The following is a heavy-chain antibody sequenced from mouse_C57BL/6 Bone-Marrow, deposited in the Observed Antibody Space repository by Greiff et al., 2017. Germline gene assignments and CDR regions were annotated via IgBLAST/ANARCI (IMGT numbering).Heavy chain of an antibody. CDR2: ISSGGSYT. V-gene: IGHV5-6*02. J-gene: IGHJ2*01. D-gene: IGHD2-3*01. Sequence: DVMLVESGGDLVKPGGSLKLSCAASGFTFSSYGMSWVRQTPDKRLEWVATISSGGSYTYYPDSVKGRFTISRDNAKNTLYLQMSSLKSEDTAMYYCARRDGYYGNYFDYWGQGTTLTVSS. CDR3: ARRDGYYGNYFDY. CDR1: GFTFSSYG.